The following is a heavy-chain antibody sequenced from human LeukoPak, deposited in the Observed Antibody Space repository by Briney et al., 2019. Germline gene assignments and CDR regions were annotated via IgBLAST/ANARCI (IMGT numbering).Heavy chain of an antibody. J-gene: IGHJ4*02. CDR2: IYYSGRT. CDR3: ARAKLYDSSGPFDY. Sequence: SETLSLTCTGSGGSISSYYWSWIRQPPGKGMEWIGYIYYSGRTSYNPSLKSRVTMSVDTSKNQFSLKLSSVTAADTAVYYCARAKLYDSSGPFDYWGQGTLVTVPS. CDR1: GGSISSYY. D-gene: IGHD3-22*01. V-gene: IGHV4-59*01.